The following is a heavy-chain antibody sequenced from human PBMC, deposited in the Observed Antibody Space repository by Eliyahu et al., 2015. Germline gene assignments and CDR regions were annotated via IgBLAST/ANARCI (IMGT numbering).Heavy chain of an antibody. J-gene: IGHJ4*02. V-gene: IGHV4-34*01. CDR1: GGSFSGFY. CDR2: VSLSGST. D-gene: IGHD5-18*01. Sequence: QVQLHQWDAGLLKPSETLSLTCDVSGGSFSGFYWGWXRQSPGKGLXWIGEVSLSGSTNYNPSLKSRVTMSIDTSKSQLSLKLSSLSAADTATYYCARRKIQGKMFDSWGQGTLVIVSS. CDR3: ARRKIQGKMFDS.